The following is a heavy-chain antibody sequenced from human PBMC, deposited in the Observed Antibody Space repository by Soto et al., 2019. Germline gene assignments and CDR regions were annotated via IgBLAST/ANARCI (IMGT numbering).Heavy chain of an antibody. V-gene: IGHV4-4*07. J-gene: IGHJ5*02. CDR1: GASMTNYH. D-gene: IGHD3-16*01. CDR2: VSGTGSP. Sequence: QVQLQESGPGVVKPAETLSLTCTVSGASMTNYHWNWVRQSAGGGLEYIGRVSGTGSPDNNPSLKSRVTVSLHWAEPKFSLTLTSVTAAATAVYYCARAYWHNTWGSIPAAFAPWGQGNLVIVSS. CDR3: ARAYWHNTWGSIPAAFAP.